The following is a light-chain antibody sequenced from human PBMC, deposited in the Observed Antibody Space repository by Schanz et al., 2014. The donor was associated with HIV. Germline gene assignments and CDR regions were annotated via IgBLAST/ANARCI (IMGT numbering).Light chain of an antibody. CDR2: GAS. CDR1: QTVSNN. Sequence: EIVMTQSPGTLSVSPGERATLSCRASQTVSNNLAWYQQKPGQAPRLLIYGASTRVTGIPARFSGSGSGTEFTLTISSLEPEDFAVYYCQQRSDWPPLTFGGGTKVEIK. J-gene: IGKJ4*01. V-gene: IGKV3-15*01. CDR3: QQRSDWPPLT.